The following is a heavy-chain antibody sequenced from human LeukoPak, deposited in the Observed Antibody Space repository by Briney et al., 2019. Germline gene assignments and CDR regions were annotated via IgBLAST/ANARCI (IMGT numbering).Heavy chain of an antibody. V-gene: IGHV3-53*01. D-gene: IGHD4/OR15-4a*01. J-gene: IGHJ4*02. CDR3: ARRAGAYSHPYDY. CDR1: GFTVSSNS. CDR2: IYSSVT. Sequence: GGSLRLSCTVSGFTVSSNSMSWVRQAPGKGLEWVSFIYSSVTHYSDSVKGRFTISRDNSRNTLFLQMNSLRAEDTAVYYCARRAGAYSHPYDYWGQGTLVTVSS.